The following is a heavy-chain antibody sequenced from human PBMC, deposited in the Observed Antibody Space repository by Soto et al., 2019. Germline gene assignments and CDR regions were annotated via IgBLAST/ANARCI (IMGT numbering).Heavy chain of an antibody. V-gene: IGHV5-51*01. CDR3: ARRVTSSTGWES. CDR2: IHGCDSNT. D-gene: IGHD6-19*01. CDR1: GYMFTNYW. J-gene: IGHJ5*01. Sequence: PGESLKISCKGSGYMFTNYWIGWVRQMPGKGLEWMGIIHGCDSNTRYSPSFDGQVTISTDKSINTAYLQWSSLKASDTAMYYCARRVTSSTGWESWGHGTLVTGSS.